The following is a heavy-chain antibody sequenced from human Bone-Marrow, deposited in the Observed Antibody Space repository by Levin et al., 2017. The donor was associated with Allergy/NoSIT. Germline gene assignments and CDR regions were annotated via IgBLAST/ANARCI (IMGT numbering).Heavy chain of an antibody. CDR2: IYSSGST. V-gene: IGHV4-59*12. CDR3: ARDPQGITIFGSSYGMDV. D-gene: IGHD3-3*01. Sequence: RASETLSLTCTVSGGSISNYYWSWIRQPPGKGLEWIGYIYSSGSTKYNPSLESRVAISLDTSKNQFSLKLTSVTAADTAVYFCARDPQGITIFGSSYGMDVWGQGTTVTVSS. CDR1: GGSISNYY. J-gene: IGHJ6*02.